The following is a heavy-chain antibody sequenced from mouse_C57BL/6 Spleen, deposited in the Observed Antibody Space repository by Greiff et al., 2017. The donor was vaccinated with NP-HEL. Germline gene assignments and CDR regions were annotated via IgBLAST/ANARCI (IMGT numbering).Heavy chain of an antibody. J-gene: IGHJ3*01. D-gene: IGHD4-1*01. V-gene: IGHV2-2*01. CDR2: IWSGGST. Sequence: QVQLKESGPGLVQPSQSLSITCTVSGFSLTSYGVHWVRQSPGKGLEWLGVIWSGGSTDYNAAFISRLSISKDNSKSQVFFKMNSLQADDTAIYYCARPLYPINWVFAYWGQGTLVTVSA. CDR1: GFSLTSYG. CDR3: ARPLYPINWVFAY.